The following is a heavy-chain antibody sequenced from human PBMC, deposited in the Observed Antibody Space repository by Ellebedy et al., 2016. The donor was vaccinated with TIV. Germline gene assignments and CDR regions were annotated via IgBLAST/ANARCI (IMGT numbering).Heavy chain of an antibody. CDR1: GFTFSSYS. CDR2: IWYDGSNK. CDR3: ARELLWFGEPYGYFDL. Sequence: GESLKISCAASGFTFSSYSMNWVRQAPGKGLEWVAVIWYDGSNKYYADSVKGRFTISRDNSKNTLYLQMNSLRAEDTAVYYCARELLWFGEPYGYFDLWGRGTLVTVSS. J-gene: IGHJ2*01. D-gene: IGHD3-10*01. V-gene: IGHV3-33*08.